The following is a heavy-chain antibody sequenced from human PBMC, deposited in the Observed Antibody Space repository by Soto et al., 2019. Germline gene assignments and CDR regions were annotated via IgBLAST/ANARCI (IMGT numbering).Heavy chain of an antibody. Sequence: ASVKVSCKVSGYTITELSMHWVRQAPGKGLEWMGGFDPEDGETIYAQKFQGRVTMTEDTSTDTAYMELSSLRSEDTAVYYCATDLLRFSVSVDMGNWGQGTLVTVSS. CDR2: FDPEDGET. J-gene: IGHJ4*02. V-gene: IGHV1-24*01. CDR3: ATDLLRFSVSVDMGN. CDR1: GYTITELS. D-gene: IGHD3-16*01.